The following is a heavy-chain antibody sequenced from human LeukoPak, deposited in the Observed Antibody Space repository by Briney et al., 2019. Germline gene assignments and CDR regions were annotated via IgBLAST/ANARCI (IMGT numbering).Heavy chain of an antibody. Sequence: SETLSLTCTVSGGSIGSFYWSWIRQPPGKGLEWIGYIYNSGNNNYNPSLKSRVTMSVDTSKNQFSLKLSSVTAADTAVYYCARGYYYGSGSYYTRFDYWGQGTLVTVSS. J-gene: IGHJ4*02. CDR3: ARGYYYGSGSYYTRFDY. D-gene: IGHD3-10*01. CDR1: GGSIGSFY. CDR2: IYNSGNN. V-gene: IGHV4-59*12.